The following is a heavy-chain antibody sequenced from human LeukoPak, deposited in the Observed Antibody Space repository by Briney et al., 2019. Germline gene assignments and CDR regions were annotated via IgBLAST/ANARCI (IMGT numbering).Heavy chain of an antibody. Sequence: SETLSLTCTVSGVSISSYYWSWLRQPPGKGLEWIGYIYYSGSTNYNPSLKSRVTISVDTSKNQFSLKLSSVTAADTAVYYCARSVEGYCSGTSCYYYYYYMDVWGKGTTVTVSS. CDR1: GVSISSYY. V-gene: IGHV4-59*01. CDR3: ARSVEGYCSGTSCYYYYYYMDV. CDR2: IYYSGST. D-gene: IGHD2-15*01. J-gene: IGHJ6*03.